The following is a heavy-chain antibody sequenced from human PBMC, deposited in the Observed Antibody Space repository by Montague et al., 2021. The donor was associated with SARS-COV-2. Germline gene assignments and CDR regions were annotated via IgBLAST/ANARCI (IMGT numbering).Heavy chain of an antibody. D-gene: IGHD6-19*01. CDR3: ARQSQGCFDL. J-gene: IGHJ2*01. CDR2: HYYTGSS. V-gene: IGHV4-39*07. Sequence: SETLSLTCTVSGGSIGNWYYYWGWDRQRPGQGLEWYASHYYTGSSFYNLSLMSSVTKASDTSKNQLSLNPVTVTAADTAVYYCARQSQGCFDLWGRGTLVMVSS. CDR1: GGSIGNWYYY.